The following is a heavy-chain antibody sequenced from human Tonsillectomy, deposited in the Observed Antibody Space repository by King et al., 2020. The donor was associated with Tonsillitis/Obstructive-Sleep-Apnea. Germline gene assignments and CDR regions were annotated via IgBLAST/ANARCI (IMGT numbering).Heavy chain of an antibody. V-gene: IGHV3-21*01. D-gene: IGHD2-2*02. CDR1: GFTFSSFS. J-gene: IGHJ4*02. Sequence: VQLVESGGGLVKPGGSLRLSCAASGFTFSSFSMNWVRQAPGKGLEWLSSISSSSSYIYYADSVKGRFTISRDNAKNSLYLQMKSLRAEDTAVYYCARGDIVIVPSAIGDWGQGTLVTVSS. CDR3: ARGDIVIVPSAIGD. CDR2: ISSSSSYI.